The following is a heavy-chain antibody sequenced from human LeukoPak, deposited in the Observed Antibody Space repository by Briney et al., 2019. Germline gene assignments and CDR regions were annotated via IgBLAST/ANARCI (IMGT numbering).Heavy chain of an antibody. CDR1: GFTFSSYE. CDR3: ARGGDSGYDQILDY. Sequence: GGSLRLSWAASGFTFSSYEMNWVRQAPGKGLEWISYISRSGGTRDYADSVKGRSTISRDNAKNSLYLQLNSLRAEDTAVYYCARGGDSGYDQILDYWGQGTLVTVSS. J-gene: IGHJ4*02. D-gene: IGHD5-12*01. V-gene: IGHV3-48*03. CDR2: ISRSGGTR.